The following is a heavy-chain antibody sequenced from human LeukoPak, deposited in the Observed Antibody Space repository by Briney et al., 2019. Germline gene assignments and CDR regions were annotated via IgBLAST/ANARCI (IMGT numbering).Heavy chain of an antibody. V-gene: IGHV3-23*01. CDR2: ISGSGGST. CDR3: ARGQRRHIDMAPSFDY. CDR1: GFTFSSYG. D-gene: IGHD5-24*01. J-gene: IGHJ4*02. Sequence: GGSLRLSCAASGFTFSSYGMSWVRQAPGKGLEWVSAISGSGGSTYYADSMKGRFTISRDNSKNTLYLQMNSLRPEDTAVYSCARGQRRHIDMAPSFDYWGQGILVTVSS.